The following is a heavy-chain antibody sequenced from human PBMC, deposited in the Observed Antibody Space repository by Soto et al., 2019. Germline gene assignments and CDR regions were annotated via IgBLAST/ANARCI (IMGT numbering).Heavy chain of an antibody. CDR1: GFTFSSYS. D-gene: IGHD3-3*01. V-gene: IGHV3-48*01. CDR3: ARVEDPNKIYDFWSGYQNWFDP. CDR2: ISSSSSTI. Sequence: EVQLVESGGGLVQPGGSLRLSCAASGFTFSSYSMNWVRQAPGKGREWVSYISSSSSTIYYADSVKGRFTISRDNAKTSLYLQMNSLRAEDTAVYYCARVEDPNKIYDFWSGYQNWFDPWGQGTLVTVSS. J-gene: IGHJ5*02.